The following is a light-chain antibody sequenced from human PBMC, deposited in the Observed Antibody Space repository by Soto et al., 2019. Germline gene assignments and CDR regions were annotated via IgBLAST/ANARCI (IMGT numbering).Light chain of an antibody. V-gene: IGKV3-15*01. Sequence: EIVMTQSPATLSVSPGERATLSCRASQSVSSNLAWYQQEPGQAPRLLIYAISTRATGIPARFSGSGSGTEFTLTISSLQSEDFTVYYCQQYNNWPETFGQGTRLEIK. J-gene: IGKJ5*01. CDR1: QSVSSN. CDR3: QQYNNWPET. CDR2: AIS.